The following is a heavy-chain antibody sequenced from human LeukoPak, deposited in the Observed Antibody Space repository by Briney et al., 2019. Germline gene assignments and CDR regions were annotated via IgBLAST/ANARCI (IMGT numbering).Heavy chain of an antibody. CDR3: ARGRLTLDY. Sequence: GGSLRLSCAASGFTFSSSSMNWVRQAPGKGLEWISYITTSSGTTYYADSVKGRFTISRDNAKNSLYLQMNSLRDEDTAVYYCARGRLTLDYWGQGTLVTVSS. D-gene: IGHD6-25*01. J-gene: IGHJ4*02. CDR1: GFTFSSSS. V-gene: IGHV3-48*02. CDR2: ITTSSGTT.